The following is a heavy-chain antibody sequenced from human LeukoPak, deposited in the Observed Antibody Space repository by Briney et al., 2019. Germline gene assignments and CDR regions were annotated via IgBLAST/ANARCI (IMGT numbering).Heavy chain of an antibody. CDR1: GYTFTSNY. CDR3: AREQQAFDY. V-gene: IGHV1-46*01. J-gene: IGHJ4*02. CDR2: ISPSGGST. Sequence: ASVKVSCKAFGYTFTSNYMHWVRQAPGQGPEWMGVISPSGGSTTYAQKFQGRVTMTRDMSTSTVYMELSSLRSEDTAVYYCAREQQAFDYWGQGTLVTVSS.